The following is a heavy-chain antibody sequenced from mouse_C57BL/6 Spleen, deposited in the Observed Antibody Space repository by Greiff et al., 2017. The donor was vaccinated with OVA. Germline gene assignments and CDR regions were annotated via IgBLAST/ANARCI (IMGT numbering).Heavy chain of an antibody. CDR1: GFTFTDYY. J-gene: IGHJ2*01. Sequence: EVKLMESGGGLVQPGGSLILSCAASGFTFTDYYMSWVRQPPGKALEWLGFIRNKANGYTTEYSASVKGRFTISRDNSQSILYLQMNALRAEDSATYYCARYGSFFDYWGQGTTLTVSS. CDR2: IRNKANGYTT. CDR3: ARYGSFFDY. V-gene: IGHV7-3*01.